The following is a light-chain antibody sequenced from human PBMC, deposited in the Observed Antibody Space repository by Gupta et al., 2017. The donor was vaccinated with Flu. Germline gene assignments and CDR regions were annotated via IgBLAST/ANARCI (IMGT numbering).Light chain of an antibody. J-gene: IGKJ1*01. Sequence: ATLSVSPGERVTLSCTASQSVSNNVAWYQQKPGQAPRLLIYDASTRATGLPARFSGSGSGTEFTLTISSRQSEDSALYYCQQYNRWPPDTFGQGTKMEIK. CDR2: DAS. CDR1: QSVSNN. V-gene: IGKV3-15*01. CDR3: QQYNRWPPDT.